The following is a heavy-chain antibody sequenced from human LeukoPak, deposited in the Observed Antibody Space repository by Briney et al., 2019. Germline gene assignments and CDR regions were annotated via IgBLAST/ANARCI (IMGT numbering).Heavy chain of an antibody. D-gene: IGHD6-25*01. V-gene: IGHV4-61*02. CDR2: IYTSGSI. J-gene: IGHJ5*02. CDR3: ARHRTAAGVDP. CDR1: GGSISSGSYY. Sequence: SETLSLTCTVSGGSISSGSYYWSWIRQPAGKGLEWIGRIYTSGSINYNPSLKSRVTISVDTSKNQFSLKLSSVAAADTAVYYCARHRTAAGVDPWGQGTLVTVSS.